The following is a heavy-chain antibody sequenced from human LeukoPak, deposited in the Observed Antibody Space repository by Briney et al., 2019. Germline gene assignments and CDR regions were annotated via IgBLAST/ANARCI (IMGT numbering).Heavy chain of an antibody. CDR3: AKDLISDRAFDI. V-gene: IGHV3-23*01. CDR2: ISGSGGGT. D-gene: IGHD2-8*01. CDR1: GFTFSSYW. J-gene: IGHJ3*02. Sequence: GGSLRLSCAASGFTFSSYWMHWVRQAPGKGLEWVSGISGSGGGTYYADSVKGRFTISRDNSKNTLYLQMNSLRAEDTAVYYCAKDLISDRAFDIWGQGTMVTVSS.